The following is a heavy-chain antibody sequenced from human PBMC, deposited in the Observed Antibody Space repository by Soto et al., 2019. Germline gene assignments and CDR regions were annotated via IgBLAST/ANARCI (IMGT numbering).Heavy chain of an antibody. CDR3: AKVAGYDSSARDFQH. Sequence: GGSLRLSCAASVFTFSGDAMSWVRQAPGKGLEWVSAISGSGGSTYYADSVKGRFTISRDNSKNTLYLQMNSLRAEDTAVYYCAKVAGYDSSARDFQHWGQGTLVPVSS. CDR1: VFTFSGDA. J-gene: IGHJ1*01. D-gene: IGHD3-22*01. V-gene: IGHV3-23*01. CDR2: ISGSGGST.